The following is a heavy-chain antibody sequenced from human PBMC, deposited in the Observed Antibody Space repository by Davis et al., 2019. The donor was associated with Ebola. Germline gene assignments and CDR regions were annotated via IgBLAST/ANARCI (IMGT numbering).Heavy chain of an antibody. Sequence: AASVKVSCKASGYTFTSYAMHWVRQAPGQRLEWMGWINAGNGNTKYSQKFQGRVTITRDTSASTAYMELSSLRSEDTAVYYCASPGYCSGGSCYFPGYWGQGTLVTVSS. CDR2: INAGNGNT. J-gene: IGHJ4*02. CDR1: GYTFTSYA. V-gene: IGHV1-3*01. D-gene: IGHD2-15*01. CDR3: ASPGYCSGGSCYFPGY.